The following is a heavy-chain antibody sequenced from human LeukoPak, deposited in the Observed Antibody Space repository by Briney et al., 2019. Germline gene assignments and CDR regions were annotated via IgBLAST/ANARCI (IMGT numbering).Heavy chain of an antibody. CDR2: ISDSGGST. V-gene: IGHV3-23*01. Sequence: GGSLRLSCAASGFTFSSYAMSWVRQTPGKGLEWVSGISDSGGSTYYADSVKGRFTISRDNSKNTLYLQMNSLRAEDTAIYYCAKMPVSYSRGWSPFDYWGQGTLVTVSS. CDR3: AKMPVSYSRGWSPFDY. J-gene: IGHJ4*02. CDR1: GFTFSSYA. D-gene: IGHD6-19*01.